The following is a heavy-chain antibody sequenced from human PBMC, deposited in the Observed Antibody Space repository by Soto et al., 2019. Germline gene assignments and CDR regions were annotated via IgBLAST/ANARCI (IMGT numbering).Heavy chain of an antibody. CDR1: GYTFSNYY. CDR2: INPSGGGT. D-gene: IGHD5-18*01. V-gene: IGHV1-46*01. Sequence: QVHLVQSGAEVKKPGASVTFPCKASGYTFSNYYMHWVRQAPGQGLEWVGIINPSGGGTTYAQNCLGRGPRSRDTSTSTVDMELNSLRSEDTAVYCCARGPKLTDVGYRGYYGMDVWGHGTTVTVSS. CDR3: ARGPKLTDVGYRGYYGMDV. J-gene: IGHJ6*02.